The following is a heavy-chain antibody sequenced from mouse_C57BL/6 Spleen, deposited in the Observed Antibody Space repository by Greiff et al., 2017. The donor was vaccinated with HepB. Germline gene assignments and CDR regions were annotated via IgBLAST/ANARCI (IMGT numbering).Heavy chain of an antibody. V-gene: IGHV1-82*01. CDR2: IYPGDGDT. CDR1: GYAFSSSW. Sequence: VKLQESGPELVKPGASVKISCKASGYAFSSSWMNWVKQRPGKGLEWIGRIYPGDGDTNYNGKFKGKATLTADKSSSTAYMQLSSLTSEDSVVYFCARKHMDYWGQGTSVTVSS. CDR3: ARKHMDY. J-gene: IGHJ4*01.